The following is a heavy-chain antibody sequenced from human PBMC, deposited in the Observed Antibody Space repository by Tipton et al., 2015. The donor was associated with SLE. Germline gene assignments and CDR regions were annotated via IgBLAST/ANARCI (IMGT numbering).Heavy chain of an antibody. D-gene: IGHD6-19*01. Sequence: TLSLTCTVSGGSISSHYWSWIRQPPGKGLEWIGYIYYSGSTNYNPSLKSRVTISVDTSKNQFSLKLSSVTAADTAVYYCASSRGVAVRAFDIWGQGTMVTVSS. CDR3: ASSRGVAVRAFDI. J-gene: IGHJ3*02. V-gene: IGHV4-59*08. CDR1: GGSISSHY. CDR2: IYYSGST.